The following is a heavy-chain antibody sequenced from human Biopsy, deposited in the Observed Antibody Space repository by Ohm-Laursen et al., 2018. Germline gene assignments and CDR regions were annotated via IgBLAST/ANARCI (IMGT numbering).Heavy chain of an antibody. V-gene: IGHV2-70*11. CDR2: VDWDDYK. Sequence: TQTLTLTCSFSGFSLSARGMCVSWIRQAPGKALGWLARVDWDDYKDYSASLQTKLSISKDTSNDQVVLTVNNVDPADTATYYCARTPILIVSAGLVYRHRRHLQGMDVWGQGITVTVS. CDR3: ARTPILIVSAGLVYRHRRHLQGMDV. D-gene: IGHD6-13*01. J-gene: IGHJ6*02. CDR1: GFSLSARGMC.